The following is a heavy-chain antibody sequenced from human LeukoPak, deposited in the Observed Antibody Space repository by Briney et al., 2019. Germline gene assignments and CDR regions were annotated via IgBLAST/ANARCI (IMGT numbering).Heavy chain of an antibody. D-gene: IGHD3-10*01. V-gene: IGHV3-23*01. J-gene: IGHJ4*02. CDR1: GFTLGNYA. Sequence: GGSLRLSCAGSGFTLGNYAMSWVRQAPGKGLEWISAISGNGYNTYYADSVKGRFTISSESSGTTLYLQMRSLRAEDTAVYYCAKGVRLWFAFYFDYWGQGTLVTVSS. CDR3: AKGVRLWFAFYFDY. CDR2: ISGNGYNT.